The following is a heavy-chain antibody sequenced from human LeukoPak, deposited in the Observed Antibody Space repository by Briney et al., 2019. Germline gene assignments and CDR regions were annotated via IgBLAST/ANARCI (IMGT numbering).Heavy chain of an antibody. CDR1: GFTFSSYA. D-gene: IGHD1-7*01. V-gene: IGHV3-23*01. Sequence: GGSLRLSCAASGFTFSSYAMSWVRQAPGKGLEWVSGISGSGGSTYYADSVKGRFTISRDNSKNTLYVQMTSLRADDTAVYYCAKDERNWNYNLASQTYDWGQGTLVTVSS. CDR3: AKDERNWNYNLASQTYD. J-gene: IGHJ4*02. CDR2: ISGSGGST.